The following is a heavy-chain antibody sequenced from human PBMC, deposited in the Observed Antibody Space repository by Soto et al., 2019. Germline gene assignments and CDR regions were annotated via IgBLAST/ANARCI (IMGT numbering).Heavy chain of an antibody. V-gene: IGHV1-46*01. J-gene: IGHJ5*02. CDR1: GDTFTSYY. Sequence: ASVKVSCKAPGDTFTSYYLNWVRQAPGQGLEWMGVINPHGGSTKYAQKFQGRITMTRGTSRSTVYMELSSLRSDDTAIYYCARSSGGNFGIIIEGSNWFDPWGQGTLVTVSS. CDR2: INPHGGST. D-gene: IGHD3-3*01. CDR3: ARSSGGNFGIIIEGSNWFDP.